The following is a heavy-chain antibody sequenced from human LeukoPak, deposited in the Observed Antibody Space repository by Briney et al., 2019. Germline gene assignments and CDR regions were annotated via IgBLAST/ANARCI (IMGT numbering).Heavy chain of an antibody. CDR1: GFTFSSYS. CDR2: SSSSSSPI. V-gene: IGHV3-48*01. Sequence: GGSLRLSCAASGFTFSSYSMNWVRQAPGKGLEWVSYSSSSSSPIYYADSVKGRFTISRDNAKNSLYLQMNSLRAEDTAVYYCASYYNSTGGAFDIWGQGTVVTVSS. CDR3: ASYYNSTGGAFDI. J-gene: IGHJ3*02. D-gene: IGHD3-22*01.